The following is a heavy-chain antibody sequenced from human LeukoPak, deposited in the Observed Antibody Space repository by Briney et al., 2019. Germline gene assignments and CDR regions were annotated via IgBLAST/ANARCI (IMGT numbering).Heavy chain of an antibody. V-gene: IGHV1-2*02. D-gene: IGHD4-17*01. J-gene: IGHJ4*02. CDR3: ARELMTTMTTVDD. Sequence: GASVKLSCKASGFTLSDYYMHWVRQAPGQGLEWMGWINPNSGVTGYAQRFQGRVTMTRDTSINTAYMDLSRLTSDDTAVYYCARELMTTMTTVDDWGQGTLVTVSS. CDR1: GFTLSDYY. CDR2: INPNSGVT.